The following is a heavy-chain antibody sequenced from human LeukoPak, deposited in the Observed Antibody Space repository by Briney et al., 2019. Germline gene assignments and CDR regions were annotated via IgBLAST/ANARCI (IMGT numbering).Heavy chain of an antibody. D-gene: IGHD2-21*02. J-gene: IGHJ4*02. CDR3: ASTFYCGGDCYSGVGDY. V-gene: IGHV1-3*04. CDR1: GYTFISYA. Sequence: ASVKVSCKASGYTFISYAIHWVRQAPGQGLEWMGWINTGNGNTKYSQTFQGRVTITRDTSASTAYMELSSLRSEDTAVYYCASTFYCGGDCYSGVGDYWGQGTLVTVSS. CDR2: INTGNGNT.